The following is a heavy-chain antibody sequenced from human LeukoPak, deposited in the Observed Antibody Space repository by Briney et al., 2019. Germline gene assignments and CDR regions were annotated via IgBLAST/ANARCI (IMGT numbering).Heavy chain of an antibody. J-gene: IGHJ5*02. Sequence: SETLSLTCTVSGGYIITSGHCWGWIRQPPGKGLEWIGSIYYTGTTSTNPLFRSRMSISVDTSKNQFSLNLTSVTAADAAVYYCARERSSSGGHNWFDPWGQGTLVTVSS. V-gene: IGHV4-39*07. CDR2: IYYTGTT. CDR1: GGYIITSGHC. CDR3: ARERSSSGGHNWFDP. D-gene: IGHD4-23*01.